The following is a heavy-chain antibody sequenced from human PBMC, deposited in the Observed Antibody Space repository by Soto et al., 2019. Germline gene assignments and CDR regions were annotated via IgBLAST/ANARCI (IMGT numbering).Heavy chain of an antibody. V-gene: IGHV3-23*01. CDR3: ARESEDLTSNFDY. J-gene: IGHJ4*02. Sequence: GGSLRLSCAASGFTFSSYALTWVRQAPGKGLEWVSAISGNGGSTYYADSVKGRFTISRDNSENTLYLQMHSLRAEDTAVYYCARESEDLTSNFDYWGQGTLVTVSS. CDR1: GFTFSSYA. CDR2: ISGNGGST.